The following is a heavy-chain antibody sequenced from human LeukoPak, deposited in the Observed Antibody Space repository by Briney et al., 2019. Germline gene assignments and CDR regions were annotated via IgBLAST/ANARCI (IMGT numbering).Heavy chain of an antibody. J-gene: IGHJ4*02. CDR2: ISGSGGST. CDR3: AKVPTTMTIKANDY. V-gene: IGHV3-23*01. D-gene: IGHD4-17*01. CDR1: GFTFSSYA. Sequence: GGSLRLSCAASGFTFSSYAMSWVRQAPGKGLEWVSAISGSGGSTYYADSVKGRSTISRDNSKNTLYLQMNSLRAEDTAVYYCAKVPTTMTIKANDYWGQGTLVTVSS.